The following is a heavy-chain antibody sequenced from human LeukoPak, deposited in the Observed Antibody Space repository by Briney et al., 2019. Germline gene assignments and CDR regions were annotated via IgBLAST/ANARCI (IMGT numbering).Heavy chain of an antibody. CDR3: ARHDAGNWYPYIDN. D-gene: IGHD6-13*01. J-gene: IGHJ4*02. Sequence: PSETLSLTCTVSGGTINNYYWSWIRQPPGKGLEWIGGLYSSGSTNYSPSLKSRVTISVDTPKNQFSLKLSSVTAADTAVYYCARHDAGNWYPYIDNWGQGTLVTVSS. CDR2: LYSSGST. CDR1: GGTINNYY. V-gene: IGHV4-59*08.